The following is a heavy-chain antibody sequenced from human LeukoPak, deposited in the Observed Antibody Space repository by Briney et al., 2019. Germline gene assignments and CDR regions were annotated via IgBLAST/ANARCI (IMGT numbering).Heavy chain of an antibody. J-gene: IGHJ6*03. CDR3: ARETKLLANPQYYFFMDV. CDR2: INPRGST. D-gene: IGHD2-15*01. V-gene: IGHV4-34*01. CDR1: GGSFSGYY. Sequence: PSETLSLTCAINGGSFSGYYVTWIRQAPGKGLEWIGEINPRGSTIHNPSLKSRVTISLDTSKNQFSLKLSSVTAADTAEYYCARETKLLANPQYYFFMDVWGKGTTVTVSS.